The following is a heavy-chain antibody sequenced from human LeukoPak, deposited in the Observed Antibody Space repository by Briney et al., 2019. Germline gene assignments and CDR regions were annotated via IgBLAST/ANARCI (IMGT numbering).Heavy chain of an antibody. J-gene: IGHJ4*02. CDR2: ISGSGDNT. V-gene: IGHV3-23*01. D-gene: IGHD3-10*01. CDR1: GFTFNNHA. Sequence: YPGGSLRLSCVVSGFTFNNHAMSWVRQAPGKGLEWVSAISGSGDNTFYAGSVRGRFTISRDNSKNTLYLQMDSLRAEDTAIYYCTKDFRGSGYFFDYWGQGTPVTVSS. CDR3: TKDFRGSGYFFDY.